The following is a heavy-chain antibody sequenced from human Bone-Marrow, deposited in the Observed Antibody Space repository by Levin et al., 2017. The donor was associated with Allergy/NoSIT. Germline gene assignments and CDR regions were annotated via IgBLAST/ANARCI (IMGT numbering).Heavy chain of an antibody. Sequence: TTGGSLRLSCAASGFTFSSYSMNWVRQAPGKGLDWISSITSSGTYIYYADSVKGRFTISRDNAKNSLFLQMNSLTAADTAVYYCARGLEYSGLPWGQGTLVTVSS. CDR2: ITSSGTYI. V-gene: IGHV3-21*01. CDR3: ARGLEYSGLP. J-gene: IGHJ5*02. CDR1: GFTFSSYS. D-gene: IGHD5-12*01.